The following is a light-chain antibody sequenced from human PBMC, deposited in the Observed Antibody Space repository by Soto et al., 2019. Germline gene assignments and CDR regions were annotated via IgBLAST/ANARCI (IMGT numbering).Light chain of an antibody. CDR1: SSNIGNNY. V-gene: IGLV1-47*02. CDR3: AAWDDSLSGVV. J-gene: IGLJ7*01. CDR2: TNN. Sequence: QSVLTQPPSASGTPGQRVTISCSGSSSNIGNNYVYWYQHLPGTAPKLLIYTNNQRPSGVPDRFSGSKSGTSASLAISGRRSEDEADYYCAAWDDSLSGVVFGGGTQLTVL.